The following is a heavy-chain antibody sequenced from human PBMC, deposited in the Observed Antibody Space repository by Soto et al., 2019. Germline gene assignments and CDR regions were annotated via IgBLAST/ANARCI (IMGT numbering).Heavy chain of an antibody. CDR3: ARMATFGSLNWFDP. Sequence: EASVKVSCKASGYSFTNNDVSWVRQATGQGLEWMGWMNPGSGDTGYAQKFQGRVTMTRDISIATAYMELSSLRSDDTAIYYCARMATFGSLNWFDPWGQGTLVNVSS. V-gene: IGHV1-8*01. D-gene: IGHD3-16*01. J-gene: IGHJ5*02. CDR2: MNPGSGDT. CDR1: GYSFTNND.